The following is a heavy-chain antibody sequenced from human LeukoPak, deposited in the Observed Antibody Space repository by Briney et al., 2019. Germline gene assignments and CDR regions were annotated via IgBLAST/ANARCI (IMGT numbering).Heavy chain of an antibody. Sequence: ASVKVSCKASGYTFTSYAMNWLRQAPGQGLEWMGWINTNTGNPTYAQGFTGRFVFSLDTSVSTAYLQISSLKAEDTAVYYCARGYCSGGSCYLGEFDYWGQGTLVTVS. V-gene: IGHV7-4-1*02. CDR2: INTNTGNP. J-gene: IGHJ4*02. D-gene: IGHD2-15*01. CDR3: ARGYCSGGSCYLGEFDY. CDR1: GYTFTSYA.